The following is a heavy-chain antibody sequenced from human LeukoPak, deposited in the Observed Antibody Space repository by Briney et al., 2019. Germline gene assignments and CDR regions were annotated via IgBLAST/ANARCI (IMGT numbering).Heavy chain of an antibody. Sequence: GGSLRLSCAASGFTFSSYAMSWVRQAPGKGLEWVSAISGSGGSTYYADSVKSRFTISRDNSKNTLYLQMNSLRAEYTAVYYCAKVSPLVPAAIDAFDIWGQGTMVTVSS. CDR2: ISGSGGST. J-gene: IGHJ3*02. CDR3: AKVSPLVPAAIDAFDI. D-gene: IGHD2-2*01. V-gene: IGHV3-23*01. CDR1: GFTFSSYA.